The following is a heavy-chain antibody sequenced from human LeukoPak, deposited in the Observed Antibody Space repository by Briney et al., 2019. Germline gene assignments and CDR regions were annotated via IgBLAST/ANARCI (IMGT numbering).Heavy chain of an antibody. CDR3: ARGGLSSAASFDY. CDR2: ISSSSVTI. V-gene: IGHV3-48*01. J-gene: IGHJ4*02. CDR1: GFTFSTYS. D-gene: IGHD6-19*01. Sequence: PGGSLRLSCAASGFTFSTYSMNWVRKAPGKGLEGVSYISSSSVTIYYADSVKGRFTISRYNAKNSLYLHMNRLKAQDTAVYYCARGGLSSAASFDYWGQGTLVTVSS.